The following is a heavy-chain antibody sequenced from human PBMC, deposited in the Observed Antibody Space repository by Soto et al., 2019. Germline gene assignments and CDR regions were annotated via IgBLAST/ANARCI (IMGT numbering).Heavy chain of an antibody. CDR1: GGTFSSFINYP. CDR3: ARRDTSGFLRYFDN. V-gene: IGHV1-69*06. D-gene: IGHD3-3*01. CDR2: IVPNVGTV. J-gene: IGHJ4*02. Sequence: GAPVKVSCKSSGGTFSSFINYPINWVRQAPGQGLEWMGGIVPNVGTVNYAQKFRGKVTITADKSTGTAYMELSSLRSEDTALYHCARRDTSGFLRYFDNWGQGTQVTVSS.